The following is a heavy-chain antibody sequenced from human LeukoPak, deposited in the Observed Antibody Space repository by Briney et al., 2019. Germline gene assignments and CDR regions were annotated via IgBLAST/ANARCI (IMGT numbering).Heavy chain of an antibody. V-gene: IGHV4-59*01. CDR3: ARAWATDYFDY. CDR2: MYYSGST. CDR1: GGSISSYC. J-gene: IGHJ4*02. Sequence: PSETLSLTCTVSGGSISSYCWSWIRQPPGKGLEWIGYMYYSGSTNHNPSLKSRVTISVDTSKNQFSLKLSSVTAADTAVYYCARAWATDYFDYWGQGALVTVSS.